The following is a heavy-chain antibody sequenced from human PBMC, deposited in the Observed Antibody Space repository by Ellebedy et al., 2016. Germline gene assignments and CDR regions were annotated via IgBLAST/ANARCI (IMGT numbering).Heavy chain of an antibody. V-gene: IGHV3-73*01. D-gene: IGHD3-16*01. CDR1: GFTFSGSA. J-gene: IGHJ6*02. CDR3: ARHRPLLGPDYYYGLDV. Sequence: GESLKISCAASGFTFSGSAMHWVRQASGKGLEWVGRIRSKANSYATAYAASVKGRFTISRDDSKDTAYLQMNSLKTEDAAVYYCARHRPLLGPDYYYGLDVWGQGTTVTVSS. CDR2: IRSKANSYAT.